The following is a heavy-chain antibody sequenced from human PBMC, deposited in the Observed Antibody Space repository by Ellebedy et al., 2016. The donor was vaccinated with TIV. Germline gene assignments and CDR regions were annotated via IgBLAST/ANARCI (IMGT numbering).Heavy chain of an antibody. D-gene: IGHD2-21*01. CDR2: IYYTGSA. CDR1: GGSIRSYY. J-gene: IGHJ3*01. CDR3: ARHFSVADDALDV. V-gene: IGHV4-59*05. Sequence: GSLRLXCAVSGGSIRSYYWGWIRQPPGKGLEWIGSIYYTGSAYYNPSLQSRLTISVDTSTDTLSLELGSVTAADTALYYCARHFSVADDALDVWGQGTMVTVSS.